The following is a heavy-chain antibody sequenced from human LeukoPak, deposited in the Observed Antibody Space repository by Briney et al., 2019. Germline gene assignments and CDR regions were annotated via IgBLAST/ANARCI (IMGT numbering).Heavy chain of an antibody. D-gene: IGHD6-13*01. V-gene: IGHV6-1*01. CDR1: GDSVSSNSAA. Sequence: SQTLSLTCAISGDSVSSNSAAWNWIRRSPSRGLEWLGRTYYRSTWYNDYAVSVKSRITINPDTSKNQFSVQLKSVTPEDTAVYYCAREASSWQFDPWGQGTLVTVSS. CDR2: TYYRSTWYN. CDR3: AREASSWQFDP. J-gene: IGHJ5*02.